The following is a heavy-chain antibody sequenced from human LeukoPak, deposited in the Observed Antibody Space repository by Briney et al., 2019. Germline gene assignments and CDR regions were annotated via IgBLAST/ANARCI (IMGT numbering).Heavy chain of an antibody. V-gene: IGHV1-18*01. CDR3: VVGATAFYYFDH. CDR2: ISAYNGNT. CDR1: GYTFTSYG. D-gene: IGHD1-26*01. Sequence: ASVKVSCKASGYTFTSYGISWVRQAPGQGLEWMGWISAYNGNTNYAQKLQGRVTMTTDTSTSTAYMELRSLRSDDTAVYYCVVGATAFYYFDHWGQGTLVTVSS. J-gene: IGHJ4*02.